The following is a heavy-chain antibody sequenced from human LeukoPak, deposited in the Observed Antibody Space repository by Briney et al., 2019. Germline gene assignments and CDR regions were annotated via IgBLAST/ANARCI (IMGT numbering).Heavy chain of an antibody. CDR3: ARDRVVTNGFDP. D-gene: IGHD5-12*01. V-gene: IGHV1-46*01. CDR2: INPSGGST. CDR1: GYTFTSYY. J-gene: IGHJ5*02. Sequence: GASVKVSCKASGYTFTSYYMHWVRQAPGQGLEWMGIINPSGGSTSYAQKFQGRVTMTRDMSTSTVYMELSSLRSEDTAVYYCARDRVVTNGFDPWGQGTLVTVSS.